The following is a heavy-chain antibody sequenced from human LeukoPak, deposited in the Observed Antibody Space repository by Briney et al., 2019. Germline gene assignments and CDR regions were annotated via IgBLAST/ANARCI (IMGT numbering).Heavy chain of an antibody. CDR2: ISYDGSNK. D-gene: IGHD6-19*01. Sequence: GGSLRLSCAASGFTFSSYGMHWVRQAPGKGLEWVAVISYDGSNKYYADSVKGRFTISRDNPKNTLYLQMNSLRAEDTAVYYCAKDPQWLGPYYFDYWGQGTLVTVSS. CDR1: GFTFSSYG. CDR3: AKDPQWLGPYYFDY. V-gene: IGHV3-30*18. J-gene: IGHJ4*01.